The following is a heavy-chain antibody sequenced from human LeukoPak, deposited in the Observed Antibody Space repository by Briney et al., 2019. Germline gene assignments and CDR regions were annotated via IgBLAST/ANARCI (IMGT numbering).Heavy chain of an antibody. J-gene: IGHJ4*02. CDR1: GGSLSDHD. Sequence: PSETLSLTCAVFGGSLSDHDWSWIRQPPGKGLEWIGEINHRGVTNYNPSLKSRVTLSLDTSKNQVSLKLNSLTAADTAVYYCARGKGDLSMIVMIVTAVEFYFDSWGPGTLVNVSS. CDR2: INHRGVT. V-gene: IGHV4-34*01. CDR3: ARGKGDLSMIVMIVTAVEFYFDS. D-gene: IGHD3-22*01.